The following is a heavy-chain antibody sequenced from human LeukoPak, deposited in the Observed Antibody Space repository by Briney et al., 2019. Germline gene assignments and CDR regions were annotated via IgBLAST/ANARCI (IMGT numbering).Heavy chain of an antibody. D-gene: IGHD5-18*01. CDR3: ARALDVDTAMVSWSWVDY. Sequence: GGSLRLSCAASGFTFSSYWMSWVRQAPGKGLEWVANIKQDGSEKYYVDSVKGRFTISRDNAKNSLYLQMNSLRAEDTAVYYCARALDVDTAMVSWSWVDYWGQGTLVTVSS. J-gene: IGHJ4*02. V-gene: IGHV3-7*01. CDR2: IKQDGSEK. CDR1: GFTFSSYW.